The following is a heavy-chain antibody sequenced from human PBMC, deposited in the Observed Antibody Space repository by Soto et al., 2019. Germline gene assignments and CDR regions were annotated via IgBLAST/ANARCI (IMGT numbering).Heavy chain of an antibody. CDR1: GYTFTSYA. Sequence: GSVNVSSKASGYTFTSYAMHWVRQAPGQSLEWIGWINAGNGNTKYXXKFQGRVXXTMDTSASTAXMELSXLISEDTAVYXCASILVGATTDTVDYWVQGTLVTVSS. V-gene: IGHV1-3*01. CDR2: INAGNGNT. D-gene: IGHD1-26*01. CDR3: ASILVGATTDTVDY. J-gene: IGHJ4*02.